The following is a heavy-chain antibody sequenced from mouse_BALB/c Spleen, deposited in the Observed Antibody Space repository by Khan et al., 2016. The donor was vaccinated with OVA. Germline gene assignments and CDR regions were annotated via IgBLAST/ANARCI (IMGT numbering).Heavy chain of an antibody. CDR1: GFNIKDTH. CDR3: APAGTGAYFDY. Sequence: VQLQQSGAELVKPGASVKLSWTASGFNIKDTHMHWVKQRPEQGLEWVGRIDPANDNSKYEPRFQGKATITEDTSYNTAYLHLSSLTSEDTAVYYCAPAGTGAYFDYCAQGTTLTFSS. V-gene: IGHV14-3*02. CDR2: IDPANDNS. D-gene: IGHD4-1*01. J-gene: IGHJ2*01.